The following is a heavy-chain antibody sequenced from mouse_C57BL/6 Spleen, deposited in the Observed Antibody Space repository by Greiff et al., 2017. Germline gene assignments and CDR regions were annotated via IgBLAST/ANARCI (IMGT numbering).Heavy chain of an antibody. D-gene: IGHD1-1*01. CDR3: ARWGVVGRAWFAY. CDR2: INPSNGGT. Sequence: QVQLQQPGTELVKPGASVELSCKASGYTFTSYWMHWVKQRPGQGLEWIGNINPSNGGTNYNEKFKSKATLTVDKSSSTAYMQLSSLTSEDSAVYYCARWGVVGRAWFAYWGQGTLVTVSA. CDR1: GYTFTSYW. V-gene: IGHV1-53*01. J-gene: IGHJ3*01.